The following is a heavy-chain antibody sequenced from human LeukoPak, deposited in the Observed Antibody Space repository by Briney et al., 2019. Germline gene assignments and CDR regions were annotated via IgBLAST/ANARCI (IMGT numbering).Heavy chain of an antibody. D-gene: IGHD3-22*01. J-gene: IGHJ1*01. V-gene: IGHV3-7*01. CDR3: ARANSYYDSSGYSKYFQH. CDR1: GFTFSSYW. Sequence: GGSLRLSCATSGFTFSSYWMSWVRQAPGKGLEWVANIKQDGSEKYYVDSVKGRFTISRDNAKNSLYLQMNSLRAEDTAVYYCARANSYYDSSGYSKYFQHWGQGTLVTVSS. CDR2: IKQDGSEK.